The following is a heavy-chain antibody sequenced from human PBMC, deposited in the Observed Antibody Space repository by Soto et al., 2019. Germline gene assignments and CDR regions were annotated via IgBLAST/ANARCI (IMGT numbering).Heavy chain of an antibody. D-gene: IGHD3-9*01. Sequence: GGSLRLSCAASGFTFSSYGMHWVRQAPGKGLEWVAVIWYDGSNKYYADSVKGRFTISRDNSKNTLYLQMNSLRAEDTAVYYCSRENDILTGYYGKVIDYWGQGTLVTVSS. CDR1: GFTFSSYG. CDR2: IWYDGSNK. V-gene: IGHV3-33*01. CDR3: SRENDILTGYYGKVIDY. J-gene: IGHJ4*02.